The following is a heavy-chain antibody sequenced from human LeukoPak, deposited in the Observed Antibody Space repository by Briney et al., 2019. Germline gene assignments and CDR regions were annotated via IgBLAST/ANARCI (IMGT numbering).Heavy chain of an antibody. CDR2: MNHSGSA. CDR1: GGSFSGYY. D-gene: IGHD1-14*01. J-gene: IGHJ4*02. V-gene: IGHV4-34*01. CDR3: ARGLLDPEPPVY. Sequence: SETLSLTCAVYGGSFSGYYWTWIRQPPGKGLEWIGEMNHSGSANYNPSLKSRVTISVDTSKNQFSLKLSSVTAADTAVYYCARGLLDPEPPVYWGQGTLVTVSS.